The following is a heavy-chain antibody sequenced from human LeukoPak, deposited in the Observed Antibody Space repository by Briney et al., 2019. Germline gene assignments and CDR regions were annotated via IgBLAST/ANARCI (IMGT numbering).Heavy chain of an antibody. J-gene: IGHJ4*02. V-gene: IGHV3-30-3*01. CDR2: ISYGGSNE. CDR3: ARDLVRRNSLLWFEVDY. D-gene: IGHD3-10*01. Sequence: GGSLRLSCAASGFTFSRSTLHWVRQAPGKGLEWVPAISYGGSNEYYADSVKGRFTISRDNSKNTLYLQMNSLRAEDTAVYYCARDLVRRNSLLWFEVDYWGQGTLVTVSS. CDR1: GFTFSRST.